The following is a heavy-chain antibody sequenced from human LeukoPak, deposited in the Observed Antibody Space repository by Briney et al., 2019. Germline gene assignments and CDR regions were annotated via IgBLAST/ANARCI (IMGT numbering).Heavy chain of an antibody. CDR2: IIPIFGTA. D-gene: IGHD2-2*01. CDR1: GGTFSSYA. Sequence: GASVKVSCKASGGTFSSYAISWVRQAPGQGLEWMGGIIPIFGTANYAQKFQGRVTITADESTSTAYMELSSLRSEDTAVYYCAKDTNIVVVPAAIGNWFDPWGQGTLVTVSS. J-gene: IGHJ5*02. V-gene: IGHV1-69*13. CDR3: AKDTNIVVVPAAIGNWFDP.